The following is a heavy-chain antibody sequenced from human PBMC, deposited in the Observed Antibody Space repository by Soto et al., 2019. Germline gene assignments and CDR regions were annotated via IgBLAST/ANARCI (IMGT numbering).Heavy chain of an antibody. CDR2: ITATGGMT. CDR3: AKYCTCDCSFRWFAP. D-gene: IGHD2-8*02. J-gene: IGHJ5*02. Sequence: EVQLLESGGGLVQPGGSLRLSCAASGFTFNNYAMTWVRQAPGKGLEWVSTITATGGMTYYADSVKGRFTVSRDNSKNTLYLQMNSLRADDTAVYFCAKYCTCDCSFRWFAPWGQGTLVTVSS. CDR1: GFTFNNYA. V-gene: IGHV3-23*01.